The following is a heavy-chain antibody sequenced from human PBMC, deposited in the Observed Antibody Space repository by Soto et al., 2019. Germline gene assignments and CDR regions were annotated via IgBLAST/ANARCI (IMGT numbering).Heavy chain of an antibody. V-gene: IGHV4-59*01. CDR1: GGSISSYY. CDR2: IYYSGST. J-gene: IGHJ5*02. Sequence: SETLSLTCTVSGGSISSYYWSWIRQPPGKGLEWIGYIYYSGSTNYNPSLKSRVTISVDTSKNQFSLKLSSVTAADTVVYYCARDLGIAAAGNNWFDPWGQGTLVTVS. D-gene: IGHD6-13*01. CDR3: ARDLGIAAAGNNWFDP.